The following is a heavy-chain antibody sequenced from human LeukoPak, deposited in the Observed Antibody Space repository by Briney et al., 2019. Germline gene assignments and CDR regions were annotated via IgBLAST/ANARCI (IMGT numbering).Heavy chain of an antibody. J-gene: IGHJ4*02. D-gene: IGHD2-21*02. CDR2: INPDTGDK. V-gene: IGHV1-8*03. Sequence: GASVKVSCKASRYTFTNYHINWVRQASGQGLEWMTWINPDTGDKGYAREFQDRVTITTDTSISTAYMELSSLSSEDTAVYFCARTTSMTASGYDYWGQGTLVTVSS. CDR1: RYTFTNYH. CDR3: ARTTSMTASGYDY.